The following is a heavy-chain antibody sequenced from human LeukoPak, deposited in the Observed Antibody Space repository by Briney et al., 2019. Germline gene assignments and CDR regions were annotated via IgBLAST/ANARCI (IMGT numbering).Heavy chain of an antibody. V-gene: IGHV4-39*01. D-gene: IGHD1-26*01. J-gene: IGHJ4*02. Sequence: SETLSLTCTVSGGSISSSSYYWGWIRRPPGKGLEWIGSIYYSGSTYYNPSLKSRVTISVDTSKNQFSLKLSSVTAADTAVYYCARQGASIVGATGAIDYWGQGTLVTVSS. CDR2: IYYSGST. CDR1: GGSISSSSYY. CDR3: ARQGASIVGATGAIDY.